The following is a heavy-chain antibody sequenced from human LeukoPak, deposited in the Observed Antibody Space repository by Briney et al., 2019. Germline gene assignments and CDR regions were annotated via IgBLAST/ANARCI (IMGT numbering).Heavy chain of an antibody. Sequence: SSETLSLTCAVYGGSFSGYYWSWIRQPPGKGLEWIGEINHSGRPNYNRSLNRRVTISVDTSKNKLSLELSSVNAADTGVYYCARDAGYCSGGSCNSNPYYFDYWGQETLVTVSS. J-gene: IGHJ4*02. CDR2: INHSGRP. CDR3: ARDAGYCSGGSCNSNPYYFDY. D-gene: IGHD2-15*01. CDR1: GGSFSGYY. V-gene: IGHV4-34*01.